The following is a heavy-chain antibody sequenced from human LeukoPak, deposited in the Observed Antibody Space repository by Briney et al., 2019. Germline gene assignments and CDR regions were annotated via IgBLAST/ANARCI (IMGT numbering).Heavy chain of an antibody. CDR3: ARLNSDSSGWPDYFDY. J-gene: IGHJ4*02. V-gene: IGHV5-51*01. CDR1: GYSFTSYW. CDR2: IYPGDSDT. D-gene: IGHD6-19*01. Sequence: GESLKISCKGSGYSFTSYWIGWVRQMPGKGLEWMGIIYPGDSDTKYSPSFQGQVTISADKSISTAYLQWSSLKASDTAMYYCARLNSDSSGWPDYFDYWGQGTLVTVSS.